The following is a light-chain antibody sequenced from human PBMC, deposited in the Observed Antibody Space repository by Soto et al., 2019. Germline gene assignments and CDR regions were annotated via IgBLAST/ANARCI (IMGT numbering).Light chain of an antibody. V-gene: IGLV2-8*01. Sequence: QSVLTQPPSASGSPGQSVTISCTGTSSDVGAYNYVSWYQHHPGKAPKLLVYEVNKRPSGVPDRFSGSKSANTASLTVSGLPAEDEADYYCTSHAGTINSPYIFGTGTKVTVL. CDR2: EVN. CDR3: TSHAGTINSPYI. J-gene: IGLJ1*01. CDR1: SSDVGAYNY.